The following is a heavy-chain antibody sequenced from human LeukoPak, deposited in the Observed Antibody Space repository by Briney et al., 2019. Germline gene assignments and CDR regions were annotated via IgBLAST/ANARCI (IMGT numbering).Heavy chain of an antibody. CDR1: GFTFSSYA. CDR2: ISGSGGST. CDR3: AKDHYEAAAAYYFDY. V-gene: IGHV3-23*01. D-gene: IGHD6-13*01. Sequence: PGGSLRLSCAASGFTFSSYAMSWVRQAPGKGLEWVSAISGSGGSTYYVDSVKGRFTISRDNSKNTLYLQMNSLRAEDTAVYYCAKDHYEAAAAYYFDYWGQGTLVTVSS. J-gene: IGHJ4*02.